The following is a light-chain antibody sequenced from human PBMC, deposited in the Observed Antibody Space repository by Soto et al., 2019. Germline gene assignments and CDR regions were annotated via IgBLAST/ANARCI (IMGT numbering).Light chain of an antibody. Sequence: DIQMTQSPSSMSVSVGDRVTIPCRASQSINNYLTWYQQKPGKAPRLLIYAASSMQSGVPSRFSGSGSGTAFSITIISLLPEDFATYYSHESYNNRPVTFGPGTKVEIK. V-gene: IGKV1-39*01. CDR3: HESYNNRPVT. CDR1: QSINNY. CDR2: AAS. J-gene: IGKJ3*01.